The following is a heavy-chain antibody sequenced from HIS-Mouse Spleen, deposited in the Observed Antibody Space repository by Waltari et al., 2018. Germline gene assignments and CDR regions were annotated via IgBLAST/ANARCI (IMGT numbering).Heavy chain of an antibody. J-gene: IGHJ3*02. CDR3: ATVVGGYSYGYDAFDI. Sequence: QVQLVQSGAEVKKPGASVKVSCKVSGYTLTELSMHWVRQAPGKGLEWMGGFEPEDGETIYAQKVQGRVTMTEDTSTDTAYMELSSLRSEDTAVYYCATVVGGYSYGYDAFDIWGQGTMVTVSS. CDR1: GYTLTELS. D-gene: IGHD5-18*01. CDR2: FEPEDGET. V-gene: IGHV1-24*01.